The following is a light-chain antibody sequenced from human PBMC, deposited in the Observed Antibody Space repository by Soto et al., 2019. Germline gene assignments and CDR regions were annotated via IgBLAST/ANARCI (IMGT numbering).Light chain of an antibody. CDR2: WAS. CDR3: QQYYTTPPT. V-gene: IGKV4-1*01. Sequence: DIVMTQSPDSLAVSLGERATINCKSSQSVFYSSNNKNYLAWYQQRPGQSPKLLIYWASTRESGVPDRFSGSGSGTDFTLTISNLLAEDVAVYYWQQYYTTPPTFGHGTKLQI. CDR1: QSVFYSSNNKNY. J-gene: IGKJ2*01.